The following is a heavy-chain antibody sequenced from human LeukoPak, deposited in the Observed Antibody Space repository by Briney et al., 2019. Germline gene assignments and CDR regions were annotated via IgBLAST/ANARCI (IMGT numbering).Heavy chain of an antibody. CDR2: IYPGDSDT. J-gene: IGHJ4*02. V-gene: IGHV5-51*01. CDR3: ARQGQRLDLHFGY. Sequence: GESLKISCKGSGYSFTSYWIGWVRQMPGKGLEWMGIIYPGDSDTRYSPSFQGQVTISADKSISTAYLQWSSLKAADTAMYYCARQGQRLDLHFGYWGQGTLVTVSS. CDR1: GYSFTSYW. D-gene: IGHD6-25*01.